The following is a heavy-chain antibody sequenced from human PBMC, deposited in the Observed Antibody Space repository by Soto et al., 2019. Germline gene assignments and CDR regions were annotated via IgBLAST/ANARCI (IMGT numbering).Heavy chain of an antibody. D-gene: IGHD5-12*01. V-gene: IGHV3-48*01. CDR1: GFTFNTYA. CDR3: ARVALQYYYMDV. CDR2: ISSSSSTI. Sequence: GGSLRLSCAASGFTFNTYAMTWVRQAPGKGLEWVSAISSSSSTIYYADSVKGRFTISRDNAKNSLYLQMNSLRAEDTAVYYCARVALQYYYMDVWGKGTTVTVSS. J-gene: IGHJ6*03.